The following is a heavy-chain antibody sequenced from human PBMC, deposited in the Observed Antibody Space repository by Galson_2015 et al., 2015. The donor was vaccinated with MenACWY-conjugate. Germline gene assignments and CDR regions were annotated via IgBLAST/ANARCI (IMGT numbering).Heavy chain of an antibody. V-gene: IGHV3-74*01. CDR2: INADGSST. CDR1: GFTFSTYW. D-gene: IGHD3-3*02. CDR3: ATWPGYPISG. J-gene: IGHJ4*02. Sequence: SLRLSCAASGFTFSTYWMHWVRQAPGKGLVWVSRINADGSSTTYADSVKGRFTISRDNAEKTVYLQMNSLRAEDTAVYYCATWPGYPISGWGQGTLVTVSS.